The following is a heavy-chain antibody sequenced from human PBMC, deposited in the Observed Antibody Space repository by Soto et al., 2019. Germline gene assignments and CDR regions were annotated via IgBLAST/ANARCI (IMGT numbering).Heavy chain of an antibody. CDR2: TRSKVNSYTT. J-gene: IGHJ5*02. D-gene: IGHD3-10*01. Sequence: PGGSLRLSCAAAGFTISDYYMDWVRQAPGMGLEWVARTRSKVNSYTTEYAASVKGRFTISRGGSENSVYLLMNSLKTEDTAVYSCDGGGRTAWSYFAPWAQEPRAPFPS. CDR3: DGGGRTAWSYFAP. V-gene: IGHV3-72*01. CDR1: GFTISDYY.